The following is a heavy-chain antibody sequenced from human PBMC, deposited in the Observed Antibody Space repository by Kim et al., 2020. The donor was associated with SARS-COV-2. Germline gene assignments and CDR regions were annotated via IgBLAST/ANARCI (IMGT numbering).Heavy chain of an antibody. Sequence: GGSLRLSCAASGFTFSSYSMNWVRQAPGKGLEWVAYIRSSSSMIYYADSVKGRFTISRDDAKNSLYLQMNSLRADDTAVYYCTRDPEALDYWGQGTLVTVSS. V-gene: IGHV3-48*04. CDR1: GFTFSSYS. CDR2: IRSSSSMI. CDR3: TRDPEALDY. J-gene: IGHJ4*02.